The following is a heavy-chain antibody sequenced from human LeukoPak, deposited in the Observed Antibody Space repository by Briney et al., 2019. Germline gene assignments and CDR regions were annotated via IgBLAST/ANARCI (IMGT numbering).Heavy chain of an antibody. J-gene: IGHJ3*02. Sequence: PGGSLRLSCAASGFTFSSYEMHWARQAPGKGLEWVANIKQDGSEIYYVDSVKGRFTISRDNAKNSLSLQMNSLRAEDTAVYYCAREGRGDYAVGAFDIWGQGTMVTVSS. CDR2: IKQDGSEI. D-gene: IGHD4-17*01. CDR1: GFTFSSYE. V-gene: IGHV3-7*01. CDR3: AREGRGDYAVGAFDI.